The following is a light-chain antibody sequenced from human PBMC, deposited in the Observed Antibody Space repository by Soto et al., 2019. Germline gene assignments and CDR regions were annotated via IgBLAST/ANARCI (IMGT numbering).Light chain of an antibody. Sequence: EFVLTQSPDTLSLSPGERATLSCRASQSVNSNYLAWYQQKPGQAPRLLIYGASSRATGIPDRFSGSGSGTDFTLTVSRLEPEDFAVYYCQQYGSSPWTFGQGTKVEIK. J-gene: IGKJ1*01. V-gene: IGKV3-20*01. CDR1: QSVNSNY. CDR2: GAS. CDR3: QQYGSSPWT.